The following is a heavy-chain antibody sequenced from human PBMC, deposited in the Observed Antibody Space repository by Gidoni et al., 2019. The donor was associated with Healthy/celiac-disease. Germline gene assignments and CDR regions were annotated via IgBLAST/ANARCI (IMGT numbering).Heavy chain of an antibody. V-gene: IGHV3-48*01. CDR2: ISSSSSTI. D-gene: IGHD2-15*01. CDR1: GFTFSSYS. CDR3: ARVEGGSYAFDI. J-gene: IGHJ3*02. Sequence: EVQLVESGGGLVQPGGSLRLSCAASGFTFSSYSMNWVRQAPGKGLEWVSYISSSSSTIYYADSVKVRFPISRDNAKNSLYLQMNSLRAEDTAVYYCARVEGGSYAFDIWGQGTMVTVAS.